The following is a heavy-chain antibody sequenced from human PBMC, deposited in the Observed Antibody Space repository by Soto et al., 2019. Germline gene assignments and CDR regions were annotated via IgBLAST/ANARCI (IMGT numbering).Heavy chain of an antibody. CDR1: GFTFSSYA. J-gene: IGHJ4*02. CDR3: AKDPSSGFAMENYFDY. CDR2: ISGSSTST. V-gene: IGHV3-23*01. D-gene: IGHD3-10*01. Sequence: EVQLSGSGGGLVPPGGSLRLSCAASGFTFSSYAMSWVRQAPGKGLEWVSAISGSSTSTYYADSVKGRFTISRDNSKNTLYLQMNSLRAEDTAVYYCAKDPSSGFAMENYFDYWGQGTLVTVSS.